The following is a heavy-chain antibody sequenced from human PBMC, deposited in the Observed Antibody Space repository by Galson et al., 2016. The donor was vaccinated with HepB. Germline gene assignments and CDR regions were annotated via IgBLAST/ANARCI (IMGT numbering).Heavy chain of an antibody. CDR1: GFAFTTYP. V-gene: IGHV3-30*03. J-gene: IGHJ4*02. CDR3: ARKSMAGPRSYFDY. CDR2: ISYDGNNK. Sequence: SLRLSCAASGFAFTTYPMFGVRPAPGTGLEWVAVISYDGNNKYYADSVKGRFTISRDSSQNTLYLQMNSLRTEDTAVYFCARKSMAGPRSYFDYWGQGTLVTVSS. D-gene: IGHD6-19*01.